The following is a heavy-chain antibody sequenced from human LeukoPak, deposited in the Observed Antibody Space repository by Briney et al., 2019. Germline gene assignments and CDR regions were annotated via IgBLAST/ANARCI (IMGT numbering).Heavy chain of an antibody. CDR2: ISLSGVT. V-gene: IGHV4-4*02. D-gene: IGHD6-6*01. Sequence: SETLSLTCGVSGGSISSTNWWSWVRQPPGQGLEWIGEISLSGVTNYNPSLRSRVTMSLDRSKNHLSLTLTSVTAADTAVYYCARGFYSSSFDYWGQGTLVTVSS. CDR3: ARGFYSSSFDY. CDR1: GGSISSTNW. J-gene: IGHJ4*02.